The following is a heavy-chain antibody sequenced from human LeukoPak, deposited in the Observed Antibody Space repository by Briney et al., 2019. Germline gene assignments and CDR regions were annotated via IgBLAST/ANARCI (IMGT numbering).Heavy chain of an antibody. CDR3: AREQVPLGTGIDY. D-gene: IGHD3/OR15-3a*01. V-gene: IGHV3-48*02. CDR1: GFSFNSHS. Sequence: GGSLRLSCVASGFSFNSHSMNWVRQAPGQGVEWGSYISSGSSTIYSADSVKGRFTISRDHAKNSLYLQMSSLRDEDTPVYYCAREQVPLGTGIDYWGQGTLVTVSS. CDR2: ISSGSSTI. J-gene: IGHJ4*02.